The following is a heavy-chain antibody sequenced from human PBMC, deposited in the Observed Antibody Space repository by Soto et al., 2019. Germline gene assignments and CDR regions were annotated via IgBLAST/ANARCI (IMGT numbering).Heavy chain of an antibody. Sequence: EVQLVESGGGLVQPGRSLRLSCAASGFTFDDYAMHWVRQAPGKGLEWVSGISWNSGSIGYADSVKGRFTISRDNAKNSLYLQMNSLRAEDTALYYCAKASSGWYGHFDYWGQGTLVTVSS. CDR1: GFTFDDYA. D-gene: IGHD6-19*01. CDR3: AKASSGWYGHFDY. J-gene: IGHJ4*02. CDR2: ISWNSGSI. V-gene: IGHV3-9*01.